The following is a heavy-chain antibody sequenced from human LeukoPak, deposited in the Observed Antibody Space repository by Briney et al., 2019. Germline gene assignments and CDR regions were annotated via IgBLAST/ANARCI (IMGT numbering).Heavy chain of an antibody. CDR1: GFTFSSYS. D-gene: IGHD3-22*01. J-gene: IGHJ4*02. CDR2: ISSSSSYI. Sequence: GGSLRLSCAASGFTFSSYSMNWVRQAPGKGLEWVSFISSSSSYIYYADSVKGRFTISRDNAKNSLYLQMNSLRAEDTAVYYCARDFYDSSGYNRFDYWGQGTLVTVSS. CDR3: ARDFYDSSGYNRFDY. V-gene: IGHV3-21*01.